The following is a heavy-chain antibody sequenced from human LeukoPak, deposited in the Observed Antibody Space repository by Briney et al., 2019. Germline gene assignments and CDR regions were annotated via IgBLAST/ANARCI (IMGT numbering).Heavy chain of an antibody. CDR1: GYTFTSYD. D-gene: IGHD3-9*01. CDR2: MNPNSGNT. Sequence: ASVKVSCKSSGYTFTSYDINWVRQATAQGLEWMGWMNPNSGNTGYAQKFQGRVTITRNTSISTAYMELSSLRSEDTAVYYCARGSVYYDILTGYDYWGQGTLVTVSS. CDR3: ARGSVYYDILTGYDY. J-gene: IGHJ4*02. V-gene: IGHV1-8*03.